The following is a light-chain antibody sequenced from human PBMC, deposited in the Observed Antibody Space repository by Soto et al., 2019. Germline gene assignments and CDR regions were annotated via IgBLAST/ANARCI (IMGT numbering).Light chain of an antibody. Sequence: EIVLTQSPATLSLSPGEGATLSCRASQNISTHLAWYQQRPGQAPRLLIYDASNRATGIPARFSGSGSGTDFTLTINSLEPEDFAVYYCQQRSDWPPWTFGQGTKVEIK. J-gene: IGKJ1*01. V-gene: IGKV3-11*01. CDR2: DAS. CDR1: QNISTH. CDR3: QQRSDWPPWT.